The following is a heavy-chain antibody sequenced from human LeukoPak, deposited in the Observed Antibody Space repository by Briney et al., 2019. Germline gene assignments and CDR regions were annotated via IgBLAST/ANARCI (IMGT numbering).Heavy chain of an antibody. D-gene: IGHD3-22*01. CDR2: ISSSSSYI. CDR3: ASSSDSSSYYPTYYFDY. Sequence: GGSLRLSCAASGFTFSSYSMNWVRQAPGKGLEWVSSISSSSSYIYYADSVKGRFTISRDNAKNSLYLQMNSLRAEDTAVYYCASSSDSSSYYPTYYFDYWGQGTLVTDSP. V-gene: IGHV3-21*01. CDR1: GFTFSSYS. J-gene: IGHJ4*02.